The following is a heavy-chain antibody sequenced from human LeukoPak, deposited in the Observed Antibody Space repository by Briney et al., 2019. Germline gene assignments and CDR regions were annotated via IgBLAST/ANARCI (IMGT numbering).Heavy chain of an antibody. V-gene: IGHV4-4*09. Sequence: SETLSLTCTVSGGFISSYHWSWVRQPPGKGLEWIGYILTSGSTNYNPSLKSRVSISVDTSKNQFSLKLSSVTAEDTAVYYCARVRVSGSYLYYFDNWGQGTLVTVSS. CDR1: GGFISSYH. J-gene: IGHJ4*02. CDR2: ILTSGST. CDR3: ARVRVSGSYLYYFDN. D-gene: IGHD1-26*01.